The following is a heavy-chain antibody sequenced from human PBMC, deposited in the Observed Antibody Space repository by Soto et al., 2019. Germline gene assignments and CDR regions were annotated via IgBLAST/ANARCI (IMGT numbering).Heavy chain of an antibody. CDR1: GFRFSDHS. Sequence: LVESGGDLVYPGGSLRLSCVASGFRFSDHSMNWVRQAPGKGLQWISYISSNSDTTYYADSVKGRFTVSRDNAKNAVFLQMNSLRDDYTSTYYCARLPKGSLVTAWGQGARVTVSS. CDR2: ISSNSDTT. CDR3: ARLPKGSLVTA. D-gene: IGHD2-21*02. V-gene: IGHV3-48*02. J-gene: IGHJ4*02.